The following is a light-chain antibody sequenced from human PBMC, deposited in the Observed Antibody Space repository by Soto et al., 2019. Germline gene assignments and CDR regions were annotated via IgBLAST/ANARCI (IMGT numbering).Light chain of an antibody. CDR2: KAS. J-gene: IGKJ1*01. V-gene: IGKV1-5*03. CDR1: QSISSW. CDR3: QQYNSYSWT. Sequence: DIQMTQSPSTLSASVGDRVTITCRASQSISSWLAWYQQKPGKAPKLLIYKASSLESGVPSRLSGSGSGTEFTLTISSLQPDDFATYYCQQYNSYSWTFGQGTKL.